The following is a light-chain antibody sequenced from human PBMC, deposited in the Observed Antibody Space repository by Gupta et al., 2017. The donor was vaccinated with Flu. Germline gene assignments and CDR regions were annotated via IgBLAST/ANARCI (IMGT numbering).Light chain of an antibody. CDR3: QVWDIRTVV. Sequence: RITCGGHDIGSKNVHWYQQKAGQAPVLVIYRDKFRPSGIPERFSGTDSGTTLTITGVEVGDEADYYCQVWDIRTVVFGGGTKLTVL. CDR2: RDK. J-gene: IGLJ2*01. CDR1: DIGSKN. V-gene: IGLV3-9*01.